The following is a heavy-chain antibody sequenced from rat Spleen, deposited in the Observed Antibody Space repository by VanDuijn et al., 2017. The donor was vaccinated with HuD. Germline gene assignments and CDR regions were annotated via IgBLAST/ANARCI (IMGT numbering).Heavy chain of an antibody. J-gene: IGHJ2*01. CDR1: GFTFSDYY. D-gene: IGHD1-11*01. V-gene: IGHV5-29*01. CDR3: ARRTYGDY. Sequence: EVQLVESGGGLVQPGRSLKLSCVASGFTFSDYYMAWVRQAPTKGLEWVATISYDGSSTYYRDSVKGRFTISRENAKSTLYLKMDSLRSEDTATYYCARRTYGDYWGQGVMVTVSS. CDR2: ISYDGSST.